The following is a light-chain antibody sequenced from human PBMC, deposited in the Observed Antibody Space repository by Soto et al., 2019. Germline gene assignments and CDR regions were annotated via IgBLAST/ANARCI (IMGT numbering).Light chain of an antibody. Sequence: DIVLTQSPGTLSLSPGERATLSCKTSQSSGSNFLAWYQHKPGQAPRLLIYGASSRATGIPDRFSGSGSGTDFTLTISRLEPEDFSVYYCHQYGTAPLTFGPGTKVDIK. CDR3: HQYGTAPLT. V-gene: IGKV3-20*01. J-gene: IGKJ3*01. CDR1: QSSGSNF. CDR2: GAS.